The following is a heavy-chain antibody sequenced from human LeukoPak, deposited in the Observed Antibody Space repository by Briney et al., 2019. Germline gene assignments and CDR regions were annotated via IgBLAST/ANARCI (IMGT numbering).Heavy chain of an antibody. CDR2: IYYSGST. CDR1: GGSISSYY. D-gene: IGHD4-23*01. CDR3: ARVQYTDYGGLDFDY. J-gene: IGHJ4*02. Sequence: SETLSLTCTVSGGSISSYYWSWIRQPPGKGLEWIGYIYYSGSTNYNPSLKSRVTISVDTSKNQFSLKLSSVTAADTAVYYCARVQYTDYGGLDFDYWGQGTLVTVSS. V-gene: IGHV4-59*01.